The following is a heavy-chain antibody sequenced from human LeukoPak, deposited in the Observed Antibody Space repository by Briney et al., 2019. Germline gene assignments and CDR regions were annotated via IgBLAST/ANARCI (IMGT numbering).Heavy chain of an antibody. CDR1: GGSFSGYS. CDR3: ARGPTYYYGSGSYYKTPFGY. V-gene: IGHV4-34*01. CDR2: INHSGST. Sequence: SETLSLTCAVYGGSFSGYSWSWIRQSPGKGLEWIGEINHSGSTNYNPSLKSRVTISADTSKNQLSVKLGSVTAADTAVYYCARGPTYYYGSGSYYKTPFGYWGQGTLVTVSS. J-gene: IGHJ4*02. D-gene: IGHD3-10*01.